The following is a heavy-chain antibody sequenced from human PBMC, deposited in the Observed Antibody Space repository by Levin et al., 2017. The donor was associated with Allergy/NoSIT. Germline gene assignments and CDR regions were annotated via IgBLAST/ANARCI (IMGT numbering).Heavy chain of an antibody. J-gene: IGHJ4*02. V-gene: IGHV3-15*01. CDR3: TTGYCSGGSCTY. Sequence: GESLKISCAASGFTFSNAWMTWVRQAPGKGLEWVGRIKSKTDGGTTDYAAPVKGRFTISRDDSKNTLYLQVNSLKTEDTAVYYCTTGYCSGGSCTYWGQGTLVTVSS. D-gene: IGHD2-15*01. CDR2: IKSKTDGGTT. CDR1: GFTFSNAW.